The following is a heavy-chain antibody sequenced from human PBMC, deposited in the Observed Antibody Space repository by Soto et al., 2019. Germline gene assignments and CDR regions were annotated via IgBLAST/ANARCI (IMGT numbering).Heavy chain of an antibody. V-gene: IGHV3-21*01. Sequence: LSLPCATSGFTFSSYTMNWVRQAPGKGLEWVSSISGSHTYIHYADSVKGRFTISRDNTKNSLYLQMSSLRADDTAVYYCARDLSPSSPYYFDYWGQGTLVTVSS. J-gene: IGHJ4*02. CDR2: ISGSHTYI. CDR3: ARDLSPSSPYYFDY. CDR1: GFTFSSYT.